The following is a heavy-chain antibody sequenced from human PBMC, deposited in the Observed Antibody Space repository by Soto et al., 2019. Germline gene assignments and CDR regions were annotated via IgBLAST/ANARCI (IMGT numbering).Heavy chain of an antibody. CDR2: ISGGGGST. D-gene: IGHD3-3*01. J-gene: IGHJ5*02. CDR1: GFTFSSYA. Sequence: EVQLVESGGGVVQPGRSLRLSCAASGFTFSSYAMSWVRQAPGKGLEWVSAISGGGGSTYYADSVKGRFTISRDNSKNTLYLQMHRLRAEDTAVYYCAKDSYYDFWSGYYNWFDPWGQGTLVIVSP. V-gene: IGHV3-23*04. CDR3: AKDSYYDFWSGYYNWFDP.